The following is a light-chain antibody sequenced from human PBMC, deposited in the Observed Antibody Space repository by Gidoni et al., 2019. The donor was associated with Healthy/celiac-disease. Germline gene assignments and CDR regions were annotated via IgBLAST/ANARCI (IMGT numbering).Light chain of an antibody. CDR2: GAS. J-gene: IGKJ3*01. CDR1: QSVSSSY. CDR3: QQYGSSPRVT. V-gene: IGKV3-20*01. Sequence: IVLTQSPCTLSLSPGERATLSCRASQSVSSSYLAWYQQKPGQAPRLLIYGASSRATGIPDRLSGSGSGTDFTLTISRLEHEDVAVYYCQQYGSSPRVTFGPGTKVDIK.